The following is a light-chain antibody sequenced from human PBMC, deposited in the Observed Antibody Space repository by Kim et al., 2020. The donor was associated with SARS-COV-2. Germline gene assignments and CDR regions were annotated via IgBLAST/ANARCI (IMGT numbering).Light chain of an antibody. CDR3: CAHAGTFTWV. V-gene: IGLV2-11*01. J-gene: IGLJ3*02. Sequence: QSALTQPRSVSGSPGQSVTISCTGTSSDVGGYNYVSWYQQHPGKAPKLLIYDVSKRPSGVPDRFSGSKSADTASLTISGLQAAYEADYYCCAHAGTFTWVFGGGTQLTVL. CDR2: DVS. CDR1: SSDVGGYNY.